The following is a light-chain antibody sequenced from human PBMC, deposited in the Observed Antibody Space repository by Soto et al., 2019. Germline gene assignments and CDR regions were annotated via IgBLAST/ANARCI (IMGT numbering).Light chain of an antibody. CDR2: DAS. CDR1: QSVSSY. V-gene: IGKV3-11*01. Sequence: DIVLTQSPATLSLSPGERATLSCRASQSVSSYLAWYQQKPGQAPSLLIYDASNRATGIPARFSGSGSGTDFTLTISSLEPEDFAVYYCQQRSNWPLLTFGGGTKVEIK. J-gene: IGKJ4*01. CDR3: QQRSNWPLLT.